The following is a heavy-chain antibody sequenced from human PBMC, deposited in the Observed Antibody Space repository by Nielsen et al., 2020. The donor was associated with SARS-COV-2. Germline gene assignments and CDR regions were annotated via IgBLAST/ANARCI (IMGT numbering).Heavy chain of an antibody. CDR3: ARGDYYNSGGDYGMDV. CDR1: GYTFTDYY. CDR2: INPYSGGP. Sequence: ASVKVSCKASGYTFTDYYIHWVRQAPGQGLEWMGRINPYSGGPNYAQKFQGTVTMTRDASISTVYMELTSDDTAVYYCARGDYYNSGGDYGMDVWGRGATVTVSS. V-gene: IGHV1-2*06. D-gene: IGHD3-10*01. J-gene: IGHJ6*02.